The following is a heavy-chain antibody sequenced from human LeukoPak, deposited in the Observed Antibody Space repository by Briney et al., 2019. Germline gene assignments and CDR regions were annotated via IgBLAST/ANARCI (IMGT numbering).Heavy chain of an antibody. CDR1: GGTFSSYA. V-gene: IGHV1-69*04. CDR2: IIPILDIA. J-gene: IGHJ4*02. D-gene: IGHD3-22*01. CDR3: AREYYDSSGYYYPPGY. Sequence: ASVKVSCKASGGTFSSYAISWVRQAPGQGLEWMGRIIPILDIANYAQKFQGRVTITADKSTSTAYMDLSSLRSEDTAVYYCAREYYDSSGYYYPPGYWGQGTLVTVSS.